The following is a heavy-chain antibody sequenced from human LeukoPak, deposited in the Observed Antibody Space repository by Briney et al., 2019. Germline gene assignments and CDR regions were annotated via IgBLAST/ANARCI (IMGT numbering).Heavy chain of an antibody. J-gene: IGHJ4*02. D-gene: IGHD5-24*01. Sequence: GGSLRLSCAASKFTLSSYGMHWVRQTPGKGPEWVASMWAVKGRFTISRDDSSNTLYLQMNSLRAEDTAVYYCARARDAYIHGLEYWGQGTLVTVSS. V-gene: IGHV3-33*01. CDR1: KFTLSSYG. CDR2: MW. CDR3: ARARDAYIHGLEY.